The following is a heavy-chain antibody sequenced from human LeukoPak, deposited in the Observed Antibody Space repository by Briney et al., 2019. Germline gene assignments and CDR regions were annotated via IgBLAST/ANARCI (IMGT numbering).Heavy chain of an antibody. D-gene: IGHD6-19*01. Sequence: GGSLRLSCAASGFTFSSFGMHWVRRAPGKGLEWVAFMSIDEDGGKTYFADSVKGRFTISRDNSKNTLYLQMNSLRAEDTAVYYCAKDRSSSGWYDWGSSPLDYWGQGTLVTVSS. CDR3: AKDRSSSGWYDWGSSPLDY. J-gene: IGHJ4*02. CDR1: GFTFSSFG. CDR2: MSIDEDGGKT. V-gene: IGHV3-30*02.